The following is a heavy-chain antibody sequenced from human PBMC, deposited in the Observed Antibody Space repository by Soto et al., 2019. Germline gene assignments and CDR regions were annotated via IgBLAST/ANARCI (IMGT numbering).Heavy chain of an antibody. D-gene: IGHD2-21*02. J-gene: IGHJ5*02. Sequence: SETLSLTCSVSGGSISSSIYFWGWIRQPPGKGLEWIGSIYYSGSTYYNPSLKSRVTVSVDTSKNQFSLKLSSVTAADTAVYYCARHPSDFWFDPWGQGTLVTVSS. CDR3: ARHPSDFWFDP. CDR2: IYYSGST. CDR1: GGSISSSIYF. V-gene: IGHV4-39*01.